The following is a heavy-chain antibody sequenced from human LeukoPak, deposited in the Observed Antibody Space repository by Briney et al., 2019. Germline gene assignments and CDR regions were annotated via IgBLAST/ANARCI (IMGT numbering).Heavy chain of an antibody. CDR2: ISGSGGNT. Sequence: GGSLRLSCAASGFTLSSYAMSWVRQAPGRGLEWVSGISGSGGNTYYADSVKGRFTISRDNSKNTLYLQMNSLRAEDTAVYYCAKHSDYPYYYIDYWGQGTLVTVSS. D-gene: IGHD3-16*01. J-gene: IGHJ4*02. CDR3: AKHSDYPYYYIDY. CDR1: GFTLSSYA. V-gene: IGHV3-23*01.